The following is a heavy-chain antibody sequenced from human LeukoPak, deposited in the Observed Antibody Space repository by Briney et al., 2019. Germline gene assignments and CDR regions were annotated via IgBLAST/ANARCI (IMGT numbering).Heavy chain of an antibody. CDR2: ITAGGDTP. CDR1: GFTFSSNA. D-gene: IGHD3-22*01. J-gene: IGHJ4*02. CDR3: AKAYGTNGYYQLPIDF. Sequence: PGGSLRLSCAASGFTFSSNAMTWVRQAPGKGLEWVSAITAGGDTPYYADSVRGRFTISRDNSRNTLYLQLNNLRAEDTAIYYCAKAYGTNGYYQLPIDFWGQGTLVTVSS. V-gene: IGHV3-23*01.